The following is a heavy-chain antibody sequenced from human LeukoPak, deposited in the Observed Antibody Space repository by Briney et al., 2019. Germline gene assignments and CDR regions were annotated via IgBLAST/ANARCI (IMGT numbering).Heavy chain of an antibody. D-gene: IGHD2-21*02. V-gene: IGHV4-4*07. Sequence: SETLSLTCTVSGGSISSYYWSWIRQPAGKGLEWIGRIYTGGSTNYNPSLKSRVTMSVDTSKNQFSLKLSSVTAADTAVYYCARGGVYCGGDCYSGLSHWGQGTLVTVSS. CDR1: GGSISSYY. CDR2: IYTGGST. CDR3: ARGGVYCGGDCYSGLSH. J-gene: IGHJ4*02.